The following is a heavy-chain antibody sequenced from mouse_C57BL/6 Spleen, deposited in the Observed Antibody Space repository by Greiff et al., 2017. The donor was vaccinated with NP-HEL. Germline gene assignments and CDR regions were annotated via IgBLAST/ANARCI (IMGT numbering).Heavy chain of an antibody. V-gene: IGHV1-64*01. CDR1: GYTFTSYW. Sequence: QVQLQQPGAELVKPGASVKLSCKASGYTFTSYWMHWVKQRPGQGLEWIGMIHPNSGSTNYNEKFKSKATLTVDKSSSPAYMQLSSLTSDDSAVYYWASEFDYYGSSVYAMDDWGQGISVTVSS. J-gene: IGHJ4*01. CDR2: IHPNSGST. CDR3: ASEFDYYGSSVYAMDD. D-gene: IGHD1-1*01.